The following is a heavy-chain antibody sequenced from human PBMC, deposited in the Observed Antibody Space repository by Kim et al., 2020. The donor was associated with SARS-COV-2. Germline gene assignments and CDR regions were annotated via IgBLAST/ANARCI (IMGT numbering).Heavy chain of an antibody. CDR2: IYHSGST. Sequence: SETLSLTCAVSGGSISSSNWWSWVRQPPGKGLEWIGEIYHSGSTNYNPSLKSRVTISVDKSKNQFSLKLSSVTAADTAVYYCARTLYSSSAHSGYYYYGMDVWGQGTTVTVSS. V-gene: IGHV4-4*02. CDR3: ARTLYSSSAHSGYYYYGMDV. CDR1: GGSISSSNW. J-gene: IGHJ6*02. D-gene: IGHD6-6*01.